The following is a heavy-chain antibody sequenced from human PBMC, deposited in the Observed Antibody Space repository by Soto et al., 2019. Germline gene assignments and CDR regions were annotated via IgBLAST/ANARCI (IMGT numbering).Heavy chain of an antibody. CDR1: GGSISSGGYS. J-gene: IGHJ5*02. D-gene: IGHD3-3*01. V-gene: IGHV4-30-2*05. CDR2: IYYSGST. Sequence: QLQLQESGSGLVKPSQTLSLTCAVSGGSISSGGYSWSWIRQPPGKGLEWIGYIYYSGSTYYNPSLKSRVTISVDTSKNQFSLKLSSVTAADTAVYYCARGRFLEWDLENWFDPWGQGTLVTVSS. CDR3: ARGRFLEWDLENWFDP.